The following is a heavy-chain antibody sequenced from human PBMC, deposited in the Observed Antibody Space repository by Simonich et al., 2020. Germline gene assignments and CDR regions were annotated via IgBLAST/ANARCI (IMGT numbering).Heavy chain of an antibody. CDR2: IYYSEST. CDR3: ARHAGFAFDI. CDR1: GGSISSSSYY. Sequence: QLQLQESGPGLVEPSETLSLTCTVSGGSISSSSYYWGWIRQPPGKGLEWIGSIYYSESTYYTPSLKSRVTISVDTSKNQFSLKLSSVTAADTAVYYCARHAGFAFDIWGQGTMVTVSS. D-gene: IGHD6-13*01. J-gene: IGHJ3*02. V-gene: IGHV4-39*01.